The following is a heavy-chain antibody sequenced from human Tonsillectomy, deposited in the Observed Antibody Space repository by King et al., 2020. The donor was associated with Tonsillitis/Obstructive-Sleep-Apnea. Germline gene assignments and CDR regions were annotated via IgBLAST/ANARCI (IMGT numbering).Heavy chain of an antibody. J-gene: IGHJ4*02. V-gene: IGHV3-23*04. D-gene: IGHD2-2*01. Sequence: VQLVESGGGLVQPGGSLRLSCAASGFTFSSYAMSWVRQAPGKGLEWVSAISGSGGSTYYADSVKGRFTISRDNSKNTLYLQMNSLRAEDTAVYYCAKDLSPGYCSSTSCYEGDFFSDYWGQGTLVTVSS. CDR3: AKDLSPGYCSSTSCYEGDFFSDY. CDR1: GFTFSSYA. CDR2: ISGSGGST.